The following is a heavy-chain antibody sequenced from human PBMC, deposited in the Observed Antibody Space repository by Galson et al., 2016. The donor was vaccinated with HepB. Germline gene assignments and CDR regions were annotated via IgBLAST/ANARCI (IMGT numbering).Heavy chain of an antibody. CDR1: GLTFNTSA. CDR2: LRASGGAT. Sequence: SPRLSCASSGLTFNTSAMGWFRQAPGKGLEWVSTLRASGGATYYSDSVKGRFTISRENSKNTLYLQMNSLRDEDTAVYYCAKGRTGTTGPVEYWGQGTLVTVSS. V-gene: IGHV3-23*01. J-gene: IGHJ4*02. D-gene: IGHD1-1*01. CDR3: AKGRTGTTGPVEY.